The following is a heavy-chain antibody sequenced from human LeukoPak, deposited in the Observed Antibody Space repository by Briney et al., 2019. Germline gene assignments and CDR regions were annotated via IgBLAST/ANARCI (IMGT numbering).Heavy chain of an antibody. CDR1: GFTRKNAR. CDR2: IRSKTDGGTT. D-gene: IGHD6-19*01. Sequence: PGGSLRLSCVAPGFTRKNARMSWVRQAPGKGLEWVGRIRSKTDGGTTDYAAPVKGRFTISRDDSKNTLYLQMNSLKTEDTAVYYCATGTEQQWLSLDYWGQGTLVTVSS. V-gene: IGHV3-15*01. J-gene: IGHJ4*02. CDR3: ATGTEQQWLSLDY.